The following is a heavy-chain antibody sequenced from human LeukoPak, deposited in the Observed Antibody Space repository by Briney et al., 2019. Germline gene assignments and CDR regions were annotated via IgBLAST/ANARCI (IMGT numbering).Heavy chain of an antibody. CDR2: ITSDGTST. D-gene: IGHD4-11*01. J-gene: IGHJ4*02. V-gene: IGHV3-74*01. CDR1: GFTFSSYW. Sequence: GGSLRLSCAASGFTFSSYWMHWVRQAPGKGLVWVSRITSDGTSTDYADSVKGRFTISRDNAKNTLYLQMNSLRAEDTAVYYCARDSYTNYALSWGQGTLLTVSS. CDR3: ARDSYTNYALS.